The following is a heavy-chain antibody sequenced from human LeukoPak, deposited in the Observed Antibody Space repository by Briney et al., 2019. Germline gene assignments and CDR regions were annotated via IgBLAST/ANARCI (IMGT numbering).Heavy chain of an antibody. V-gene: IGHV4-59*08. J-gene: IGHJ4*02. CDR1: GGSIGSYY. CDR2: IYYSGST. CDR3: ARHFSAAGTGYFDY. D-gene: IGHD6-13*01. Sequence: SETLSLTCTVSGGSIGSYYWSWIRQPPGKGLEWIGYIYYSGSTNYNPSLKSRVTISVDTSKNQFSLKLSSVTAADTAVYYCARHFSAAGTGYFDYWGQGTLVTVSS.